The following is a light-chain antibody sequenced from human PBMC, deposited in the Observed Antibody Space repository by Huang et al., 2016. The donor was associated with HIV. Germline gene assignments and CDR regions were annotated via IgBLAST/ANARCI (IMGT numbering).Light chain of an antibody. CDR1: QKITKS. CDR2: TAS. CDR3: QQSFSVPRT. J-gene: IGKJ1*01. Sequence: DIQMTQSPLSVSASVGDRVTFTCRANQKITKSINWYQQKPRKAPKLLIYTASTLESGVPSSFSGSGSRSRFTLNIGNLQPENFATYYFQQSFSVPRTFG. V-gene: IGKV1-39*01.